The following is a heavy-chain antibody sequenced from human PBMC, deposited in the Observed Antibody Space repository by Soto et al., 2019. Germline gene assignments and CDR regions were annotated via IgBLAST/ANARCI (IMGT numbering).Heavy chain of an antibody. CDR1: GFTFSDYY. CDR3: ARAVGITMIVVVPDAFDI. D-gene: IGHD3-22*01. J-gene: IGHJ3*02. CDR2: ISSSGSTI. Sequence: PGGSLRLSCAASGFTFSDYYMSWIRQAPGKGLEWVSYISSSGSTIYYADSVKGRFTISRDNAKNSLYLQMNSLRAEDTAVYYCARAVGITMIVVVPDAFDIWGQGTMVTV. V-gene: IGHV3-11*01.